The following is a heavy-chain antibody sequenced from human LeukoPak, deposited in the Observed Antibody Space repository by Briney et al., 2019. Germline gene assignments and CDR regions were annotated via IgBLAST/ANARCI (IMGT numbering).Heavy chain of an antibody. J-gene: IGHJ1*01. CDR3: ARAPSEIGGYYPEYFRH. Sequence: GGSLSLSCSASGFTFSSYWMHWVCQAPGKGLVWVSRIKSDGNTNYADSVKGRFTISRDNAKNKVSLQMNSLRAEDTGVYYCARAPSEIGGYYPEYFRHWGQGTLVTVSS. D-gene: IGHD3-22*01. CDR2: IKSDGNT. CDR1: GFTFSSYW. V-gene: IGHV3-74*01.